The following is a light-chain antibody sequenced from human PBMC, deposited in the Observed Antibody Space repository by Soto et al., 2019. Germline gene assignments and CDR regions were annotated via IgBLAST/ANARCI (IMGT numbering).Light chain of an antibody. CDR3: QQRSTWPLLWT. CDR2: DTF. J-gene: IGKJ4*01. Sequence: EIVLTQSPATLSLSPGERATLSCRASQSVSTHLAWYQQKPGQAPRLLIYDTFNRATGIPARFSGSGSGTDFTLTISSLEPEDFAVYYCQQRSTWPLLWTFGGGTRWIS. V-gene: IGKV3-11*01. CDR1: QSVSTH.